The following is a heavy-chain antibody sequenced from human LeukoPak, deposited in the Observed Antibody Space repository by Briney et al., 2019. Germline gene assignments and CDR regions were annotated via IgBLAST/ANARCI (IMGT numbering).Heavy chain of an antibody. J-gene: IGHJ4*02. V-gene: IGHV4-61*02. D-gene: IGHD7-27*01. CDR1: GGSISSGSYY. CDR3: ARDQGRLGLDY. Sequence: SQTLSLTCTVSGGSISSGSYYWSWIRQPAGKGLEWIRRIYTSGSTNYNPSLKSRVTISVDTSKNQFSLKLSSVTAADTAVYYCARDQGRLGLDYWGQGTLVTVSS. CDR2: IYTSGST.